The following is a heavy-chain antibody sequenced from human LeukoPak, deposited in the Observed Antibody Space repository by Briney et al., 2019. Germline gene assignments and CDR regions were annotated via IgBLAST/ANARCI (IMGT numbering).Heavy chain of an antibody. Sequence: GGSLRLSCAASGFTFSSYSMNWGRQAPGKGLEWVSSISSSSSYIYYADSVKGRFTISRDNAKNSLYLQMNSLRAEDTAVYYCARAKGYSNYGDYWGQGTLVTVSS. J-gene: IGHJ4*02. CDR1: GFTFSSYS. CDR2: ISSSSSYI. D-gene: IGHD4-11*01. V-gene: IGHV3-21*01. CDR3: ARAKGYSNYGDY.